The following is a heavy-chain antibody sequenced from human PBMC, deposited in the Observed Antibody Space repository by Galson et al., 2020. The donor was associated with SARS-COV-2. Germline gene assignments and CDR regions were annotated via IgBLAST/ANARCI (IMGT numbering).Heavy chain of an antibody. Sequence: GGSLRLSCAASGFTFSDYYMSWIRQAPGKGLEWVSYISSSSSYTNYADSVKGRFTISRDNAKNSLYLQMNSLRAEDTAVYYCARDNLDFDWFYWSPVPLGFDPWGQGTLVTVSS. D-gene: IGHD3-9*01. CDR2: ISSSSSYT. J-gene: IGHJ5*02. CDR3: ARDNLDFDWFYWSPVPLGFDP. CDR1: GFTFSDYY. V-gene: IGHV3-11*06.